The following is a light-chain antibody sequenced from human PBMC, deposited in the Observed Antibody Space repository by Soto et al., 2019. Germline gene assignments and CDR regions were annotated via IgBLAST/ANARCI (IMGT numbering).Light chain of an antibody. CDR2: DVS. V-gene: IGLV2-14*01. J-gene: IGLJ1*01. Sequence: QSVLTQPASVSGSPGQSIAISCTGTSSDVGGYNYVSWYQQNPGKAPKFIIYDVSNRPSGVSDRFSGSKSGNTASLTISGLQAEDEADYYCASYTTSSTYVFGTGTEVTVL. CDR1: SSDVGGYNY. CDR3: ASYTTSSTYV.